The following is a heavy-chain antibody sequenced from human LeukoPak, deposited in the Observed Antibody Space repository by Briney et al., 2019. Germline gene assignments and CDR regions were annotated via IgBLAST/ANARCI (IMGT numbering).Heavy chain of an antibody. CDR2: INPNSGGT. V-gene: IGHV1-2*02. J-gene: IGHJ4*02. CDR1: GYTFTGYY. CDR3: ARDYYDNSGPDY. Sequence: ASVKVSCKASGYTFTGYYMHRVRQAPGQGLEWMGWINPNSGGTNYAQKFQGRVTMTRDTSISTAYMELSRLRSDDTAVYYCARDYYDNSGPDYWGQGTLVTVSS. D-gene: IGHD3-22*01.